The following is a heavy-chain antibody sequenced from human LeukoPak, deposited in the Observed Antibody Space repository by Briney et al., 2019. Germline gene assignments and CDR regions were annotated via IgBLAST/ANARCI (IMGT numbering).Heavy chain of an antibody. D-gene: IGHD3-16*02. J-gene: IGHJ4*02. CDR2: IIPIFGTA. Sequence: ASVKVSCKASGVTFSSYAISWVRQAPGQGLEWMGGIIPIFGTANYAQKFQGRVTITADKSTSTAYMELSSLRSEDTAVYYCATGGLIRLGELSSACENWGQGTLVTVSS. CDR3: ATGGLIRLGELSSACEN. CDR1: GVTFSSYA. V-gene: IGHV1-69*06.